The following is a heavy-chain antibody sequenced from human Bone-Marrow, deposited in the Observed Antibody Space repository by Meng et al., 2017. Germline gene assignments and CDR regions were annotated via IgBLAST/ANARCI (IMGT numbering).Heavy chain of an antibody. Sequence: GESLKISCVASGFIFNNYAMSWVRQAPGKGLEWVSTISGSGVTTYYADSVRGRFTISRDNSKNTLYLQMSDVRVDDTALYFCAKQTGYSVSKWLDPWGQGTLVTVSS. V-gene: IGHV3-23*01. CDR1: GFIFNNYA. J-gene: IGHJ5*02. CDR2: ISGSGVTT. CDR3: AKQTGYSVSKWLDP. D-gene: IGHD5/OR15-5a*01.